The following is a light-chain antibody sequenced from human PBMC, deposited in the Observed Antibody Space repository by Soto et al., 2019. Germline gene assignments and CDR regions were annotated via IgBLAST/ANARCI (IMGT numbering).Light chain of an antibody. CDR2: KAS. V-gene: IGKV1-5*03. CDR3: QQYETFSGT. Sequence: DIQMTQSPSTLSGSVVDRVTITCLASQTISSWLAWYQQKPGKAPKLLIYKASTLKSGVPSRFSGSGSGTKSTLTIASLQPDDFATYYCQQYETFSGTFGPGTKV. CDR1: QTISSW. J-gene: IGKJ1*01.